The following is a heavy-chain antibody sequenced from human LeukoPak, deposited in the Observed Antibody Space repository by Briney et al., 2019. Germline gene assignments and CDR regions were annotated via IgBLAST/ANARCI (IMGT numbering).Heavy chain of an antibody. CDR1: GFTFNYYA. CDR2: ISGNEGRT. CDR3: ASHDSFIPY. V-gene: IGHV3-23*01. J-gene: IGHJ4*02. D-gene: IGHD5-18*01. Sequence: GGSLRLSCAASGFTFNYYAMSWVRQAPGKGLEWVSGISGNEGRTYYTDSVKGRFTISRDKTKNTVFLQMNNLRADDTAVYFCASHDSFIPYWGQGALVTVSS.